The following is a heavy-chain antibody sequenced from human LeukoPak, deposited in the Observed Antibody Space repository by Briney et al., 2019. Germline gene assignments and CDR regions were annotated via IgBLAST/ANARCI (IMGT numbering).Heavy chain of an antibody. Sequence: ASVKVSCKVSGYTLTELSMHWVRQAPGKGLEWMGGFDPEDGETIYAQKFQGRVTMTEDTSTSTAYMELRSLRSDDTAVYYCARDFVRFYYDSSGYYYGADAFDIWGQGTMVTVSS. CDR3: ARDFVRFYYDSSGYYYGADAFDI. V-gene: IGHV1-24*01. J-gene: IGHJ3*02. CDR2: FDPEDGET. CDR1: GYTLTELS. D-gene: IGHD3-22*01.